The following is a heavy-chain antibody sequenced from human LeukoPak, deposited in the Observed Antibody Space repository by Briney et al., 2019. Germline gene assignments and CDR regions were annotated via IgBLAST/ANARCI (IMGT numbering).Heavy chain of an antibody. V-gene: IGHV4-59*01. D-gene: IGHD3-22*01. CDR1: GGSLSGYY. Sequence: PSETLCLTCAVYGGSLSGYYLSWIRQPPGKGLEWIGYIYYSGSTNYNPSLKSRVTISVDTSKNQFSLKLSSVTAADTAVYYCARDTGFLTMIDPRGDWFHPWGQGTLVTVSS. J-gene: IGHJ5*02. CDR3: ARDTGFLTMIDPRGDWFHP. CDR2: IYYSGST.